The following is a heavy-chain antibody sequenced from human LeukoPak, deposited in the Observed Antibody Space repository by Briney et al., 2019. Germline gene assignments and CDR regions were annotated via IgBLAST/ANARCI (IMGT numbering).Heavy chain of an antibody. V-gene: IGHV4-59*01. J-gene: IGHJ3*02. CDR1: GGSISSYY. CDR2: MYYRGST. Sequence: SETLSLTCTVSGGSISSYYWGWIRQPPGKGLAWIGYMYYRGSTNYNPSLKSRVTISVDTSKNQFSLKLSSVAAADTAMYYCARYYGRGAFDIWGQGTMVTVSS. D-gene: IGHD2/OR15-2a*01. CDR3: ARYYGRGAFDI.